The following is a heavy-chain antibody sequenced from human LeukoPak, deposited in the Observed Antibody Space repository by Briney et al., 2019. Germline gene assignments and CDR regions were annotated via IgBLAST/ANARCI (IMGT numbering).Heavy chain of an antibody. Sequence: SETLSLTCTVSGGSISSYYWSWIRQSPGKGLEWIGYIYYGGSTDYNPSLKSRVTISRDTSKTQFSLRLNSVTAADTAVYYCARVPLRSFDLDSFDIWGQGTMITVSS. J-gene: IGHJ3*02. CDR3: ARVPLRSFDLDSFDI. CDR2: IYYGGST. V-gene: IGHV4-59*01. D-gene: IGHD3-9*01. CDR1: GGSISSYY.